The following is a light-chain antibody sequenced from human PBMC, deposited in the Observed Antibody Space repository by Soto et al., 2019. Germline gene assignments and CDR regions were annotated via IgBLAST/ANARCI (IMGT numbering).Light chain of an antibody. V-gene: IGKV1-5*03. Sequence: DIQMTQSPSTLSASVGDRVTITCRASQSISYWLAWYQQKPGKAPNLLIYKASTLESGVPSRFSGSGSGTEFTLTISSLKPDDFATYYCQQYNIYWTFGQGTKVEIK. J-gene: IGKJ1*01. CDR1: QSISYW. CDR3: QQYNIYWT. CDR2: KAS.